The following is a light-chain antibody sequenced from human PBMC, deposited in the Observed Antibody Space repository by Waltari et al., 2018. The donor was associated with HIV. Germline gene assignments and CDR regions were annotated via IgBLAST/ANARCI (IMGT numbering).Light chain of an antibody. J-gene: IGLJ3*02. CDR1: RSDVGGYNY. Sequence: QSALTQPASVSGSPGQSNTISCTGTRSDVGGYNYVYWYQQHPGKAPKHMIYEVCNRPSGVSNRFSGSKSGNTASLTISGLQAEDEADYYCSSYTSSSTRVFGGGTNLTVL. V-gene: IGLV2-14*01. CDR2: EVC. CDR3: SSYTSSSTRV.